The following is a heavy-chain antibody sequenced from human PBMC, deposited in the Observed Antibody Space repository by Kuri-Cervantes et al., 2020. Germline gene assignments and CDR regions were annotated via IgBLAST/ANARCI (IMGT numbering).Heavy chain of an antibody. J-gene: IGHJ4*02. V-gene: IGHV4-38-2*01. CDR3: ASLPSDSSSHPYFDY. CDR1: GYSISSGYY. CDR2: IYHSGST. Sequence: ESLKISCAVSGYSISSGYYWGWIRQPPGKGLEWIGSIYHSGSTYYNPSLKSRVTISVDTSKNQFSLKLSSVTAADTAVYYCASLPSDSSSHPYFDYGGQGTLVTVSS. D-gene: IGHD6-6*01.